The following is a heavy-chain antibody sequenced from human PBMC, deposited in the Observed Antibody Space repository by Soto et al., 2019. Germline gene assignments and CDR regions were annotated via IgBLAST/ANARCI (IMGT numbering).Heavy chain of an antibody. J-gene: IGHJ6*02. Sequence: GGSLRLSCAASGFTFSSYAMSWVRQAPGKGLEWVSIISDSGDNIYYADSVKGRFTIYRDNSKNTLYLQMTSLIAEDTAVYYCAKDEILVAVTVYYYAIDVWGQGTTVTVSS. D-gene: IGHD6-19*01. CDR1: GFTFSSYA. V-gene: IGHV3-23*01. CDR2: ISDSGDNI. CDR3: AKDEILVAVTVYYYAIDV.